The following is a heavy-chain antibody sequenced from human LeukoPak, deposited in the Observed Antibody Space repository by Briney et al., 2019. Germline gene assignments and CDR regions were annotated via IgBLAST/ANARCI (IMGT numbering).Heavy chain of an antibody. V-gene: IGHV3-9*01. J-gene: IGHJ2*01. CDR2: ISYNSDTI. Sequence: GRSLRLSCAASGFTFDDYAMHWVRQAPGKGLEWVSGISYNSDTIAYADSVKGRFTISRDNAKNSPYLQMNSLRAEDTALYYCAKDYCGGDCYSGWYLDLWGRGTLVTVSS. CDR1: GFTFDDYA. CDR3: AKDYCGGDCYSGWYLDL. D-gene: IGHD2-21*02.